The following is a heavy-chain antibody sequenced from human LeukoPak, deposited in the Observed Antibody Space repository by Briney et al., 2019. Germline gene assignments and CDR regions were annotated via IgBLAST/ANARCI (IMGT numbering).Heavy chain of an antibody. CDR3: ARVQDTAMVRGADY. CDR1: GGSFSGYY. J-gene: IGHJ4*02. D-gene: IGHD5-18*01. Sequence: SETLSLTCAVYGGSFSGYYWSWIRQPPGKGLEWIGEINHSGSTNYNPSLKSRVTISVDTSKNQFSLKLSSVTAADTAVYYCARVQDTAMVRGADYWGQGTLVTVSS. V-gene: IGHV4-34*01. CDR2: INHSGST.